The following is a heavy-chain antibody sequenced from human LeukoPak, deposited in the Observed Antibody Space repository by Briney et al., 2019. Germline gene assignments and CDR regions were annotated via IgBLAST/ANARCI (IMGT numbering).Heavy chain of an antibody. CDR3: ARDAGHGAVAGTDSFDY. CDR1: GYTFTSYY. Sequence: SVKVSCKASGYTFTSYYMHWVRQAPGQGLERMGGIIPIFGTANYAQKFQGRVTITADESTSTAYMELSSLRSEDTAVYYCARDAGHGAVAGTDSFDYWGQGTLVTVSS. J-gene: IGHJ4*02. V-gene: IGHV1-69*13. D-gene: IGHD6-19*01. CDR2: IIPIFGTA.